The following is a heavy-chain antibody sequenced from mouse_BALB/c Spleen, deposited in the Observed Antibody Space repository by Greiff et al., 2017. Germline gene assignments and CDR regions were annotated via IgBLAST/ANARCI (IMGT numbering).Heavy chain of an antibody. CDR1: GYTFTNYN. Sequence: DVQLQQSGPELVKPGASVKISCKASGYTFTNYNMHWVKQSPGQGLEWIGYIYPYNGSTGYNEKFKGKATLTVDNSSSTAYMELRSLTSEDSAVYYCARGYFDYFDYWGQGTTVTVSS. CDR2: IYPYNGST. J-gene: IGHJ2*01. V-gene: IGHV1S29*02. CDR3: ARGYFDYFDY.